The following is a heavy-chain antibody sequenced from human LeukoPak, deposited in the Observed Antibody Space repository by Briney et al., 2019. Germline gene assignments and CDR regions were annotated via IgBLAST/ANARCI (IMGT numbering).Heavy chain of an antibody. CDR3: ARDKLGYFDY. CDR1: GFTVSSNY. Sequence: GGSLRLSCAASGFTVSSNYMSWVRQAPGKGLEWVSVIYSGGSTYYADSVKGRFTISRDNSKNTLYLQMNSLRAEDTAVYYCARDKLGYFDYWGQETLVTVSS. J-gene: IGHJ4*02. V-gene: IGHV3-53*01. CDR2: IYSGGST. D-gene: IGHD1-26*01.